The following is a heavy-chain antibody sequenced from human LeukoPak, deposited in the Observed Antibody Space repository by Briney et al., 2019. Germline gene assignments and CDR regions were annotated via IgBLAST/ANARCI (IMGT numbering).Heavy chain of an antibody. D-gene: IGHD2-21*01. CDR3: ARDYCGGDCYLDNWFDP. CDR1: GGSFSGYY. J-gene: IGHJ5*02. Sequence: SETLSLTCAVYGGSFSGYYWSWIRQPAGKGLEWIGRIYTSGSTNYNPSLKSRVTISVDTSKNQFSLKLSSVTAADTAVYYCARDYCGGDCYLDNWFDPWGQGTLVTVSS. CDR2: IYTSGST. V-gene: IGHV4-4*07.